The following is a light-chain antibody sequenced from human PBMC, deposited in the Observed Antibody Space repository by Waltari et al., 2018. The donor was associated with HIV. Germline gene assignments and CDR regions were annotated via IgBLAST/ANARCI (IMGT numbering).Light chain of an antibody. CDR3: EAWDSGPRAVV. CDR2: DND. J-gene: IGLJ2*01. V-gene: IGLV1-51*01. CDR1: SSNIGNNY. Sequence: QSVLTQPPSVSAAPGQKVTISCSGTSSNIGNNYVSWYQQFPGAAPKLLLYDNDKRPSGIPDRFSGSESGTSATLGIIGLQTGDEANYYCEAWDSGPRAVVFGAGTKLTVL.